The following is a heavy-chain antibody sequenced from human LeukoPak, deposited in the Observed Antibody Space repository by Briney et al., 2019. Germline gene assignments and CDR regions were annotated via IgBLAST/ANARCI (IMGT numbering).Heavy chain of an antibody. D-gene: IGHD3-10*01. Sequence: ASVKVSCNASGYTFTSYGISWVRQAHGQGLERKGLISAYNGNTNYAQKLQGRVTMTTDTSTSTAYMELRSLRSDDTAVYYCARDGAGSSDYWGQGTLVTVSS. V-gene: IGHV1-18*01. J-gene: IGHJ4*02. CDR3: ARDGAGSSDY. CDR2: ISAYNGNT. CDR1: GYTFTSYG.